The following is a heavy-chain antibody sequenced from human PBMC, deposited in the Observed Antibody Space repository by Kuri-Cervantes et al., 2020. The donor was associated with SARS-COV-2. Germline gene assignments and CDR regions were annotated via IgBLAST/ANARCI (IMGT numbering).Heavy chain of an antibody. Sequence: SVKVSCKASGGTFSSYAISWVRQAPGQGPEWMGRIIPILGTANYAQKFQGRVTITADKSTSTAYMELSSLRSEDTAAYYCARAKGTLGFFDYWGQGTLVTVSS. V-gene: IGHV1-69*04. J-gene: IGHJ4*02. D-gene: IGHD1-7*01. CDR1: GGTFSSYA. CDR3: ARAKGTLGFFDY. CDR2: IIPILGTA.